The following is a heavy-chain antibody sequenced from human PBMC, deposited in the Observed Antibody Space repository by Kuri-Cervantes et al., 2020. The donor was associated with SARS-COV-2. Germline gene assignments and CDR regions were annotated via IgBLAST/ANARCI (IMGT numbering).Heavy chain of an antibody. J-gene: IGHJ5*02. Sequence: SETLSLTCAVYGGSFSGYYWSWIRQPPGKGLEWIGYIYYSGSTYYNPSLKSLVTISVDTSKNQFSLKLSSVTAADTAVYYCASIVDWNYQNWFDPWGQGTLVTVSS. CDR1: GGSFSGYY. CDR3: ASIVDWNYQNWFDP. V-gene: IGHV4-34*01. D-gene: IGHD1-7*01. CDR2: IYYSGST.